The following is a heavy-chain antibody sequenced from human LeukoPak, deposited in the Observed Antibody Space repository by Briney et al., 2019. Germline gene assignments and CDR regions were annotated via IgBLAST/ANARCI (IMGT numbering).Heavy chain of an antibody. CDR3: ARANSYGLDY. V-gene: IGHV3-13*01. D-gene: IGHD5-18*01. CDR2: IGTAGDT. CDR1: GFTFSSYD. J-gene: IGHJ4*01. Sequence: GWSLRLSCAASGFTFSSYDMHWVRQAPGKGLESVSAIGTAGDTYYPGSVKGRFTISRENAKNSLYLQMNSLRAGDTAVYYCARANSYGLDYWGQGTLVTVSS.